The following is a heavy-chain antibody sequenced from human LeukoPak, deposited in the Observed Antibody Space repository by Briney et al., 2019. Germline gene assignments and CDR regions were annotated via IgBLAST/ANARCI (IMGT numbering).Heavy chain of an antibody. Sequence: SETLSLTCTVSGVSINSHYWNWIRQPPGKGLEWIGHIYYTGTTNYNPSLKSRVTISVDRSKNHFSLKLKSVTNADTAVYYCARAGPWQIDPWGQGILVTVSS. CDR1: GVSINSHY. J-gene: IGHJ5*02. D-gene: IGHD3-10*01. CDR3: ARAGPWQIDP. V-gene: IGHV4-59*11. CDR2: IYYTGTT.